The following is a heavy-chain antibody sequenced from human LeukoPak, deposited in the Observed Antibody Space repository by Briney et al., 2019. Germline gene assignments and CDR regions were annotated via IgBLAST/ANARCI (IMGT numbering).Heavy chain of an antibody. CDR1: GGSISSYY. Sequence: SETLSLTCTVSGGSISSYYWSWIRQPPGKGLEWIGNINYSGSTNYNPSLKSRVTISVDTSKNQFSLKLSSVTAADTAVYYCARTIYDSSGYTRRNWFDPWGQGTLVTVSS. CDR2: INYSGST. D-gene: IGHD3-22*01. V-gene: IGHV4-59*08. CDR3: ARTIYDSSGYTRRNWFDP. J-gene: IGHJ5*02.